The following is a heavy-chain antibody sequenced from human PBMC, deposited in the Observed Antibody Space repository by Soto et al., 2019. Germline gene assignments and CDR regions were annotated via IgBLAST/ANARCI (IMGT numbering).Heavy chain of an antibody. CDR1: GFTFSSYG. CDR3: ARDRVVPAATGPYYYGMGV. V-gene: IGHV3-33*01. Sequence: GGSLRLSCAASGFTFSSYGMHWVRQAPGKGLEWVAVIWYDGSNKYYADSVKGRFTIPRDNSKNTLYLQMNSLRAEDTAVYYCARDRVVPAATGPYYYGMGVWGQGTTVTVSS. CDR2: IWYDGSNK. D-gene: IGHD2-2*01. J-gene: IGHJ6*02.